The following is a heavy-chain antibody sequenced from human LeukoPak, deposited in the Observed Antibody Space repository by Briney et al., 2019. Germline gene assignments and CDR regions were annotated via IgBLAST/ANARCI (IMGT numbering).Heavy chain of an antibody. V-gene: IGHV3-7*01. CDR2: INLDGSQK. CDR1: KFTFSTYL. CDR3: ARKRPNYFDY. Sequence: GGSLRLSCAASKFTFSTYLMSWVRQAPGKGPEWVANINLDGSQKYYVDSVKGRFTISRDNAENSLYLQMNSLRAEDTALYYCARKRPNYFDYWGQGTLVTVSS. J-gene: IGHJ4*02.